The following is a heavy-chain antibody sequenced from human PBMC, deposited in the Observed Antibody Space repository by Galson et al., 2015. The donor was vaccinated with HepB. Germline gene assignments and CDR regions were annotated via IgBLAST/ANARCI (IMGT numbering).Heavy chain of an antibody. Sequence: SLRLSCAASGFTFSSYGMHWVRQAPGKGLEWVAFIRYDGSNKYYADSVKGRFTISRDNSKNTLYLQMNSLRAEDTAVYYCAKDPGGFGELFPNWFDPWGQGTLVTVSS. CDR1: GFTFSSYG. D-gene: IGHD3-10*01. CDR3: AKDPGGFGELFPNWFDP. CDR2: IRYDGSNK. J-gene: IGHJ5*02. V-gene: IGHV3-30*02.